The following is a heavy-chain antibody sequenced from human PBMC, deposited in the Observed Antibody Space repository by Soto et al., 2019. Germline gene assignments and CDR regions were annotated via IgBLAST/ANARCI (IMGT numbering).Heavy chain of an antibody. V-gene: IGHV3-23*01. CDR3: AKTERDYLFGTFFYY. D-gene: IGHD4-17*01. CDR2: ISGSGRST. J-gene: IGHJ4*01. Sequence: GGSLRLSCAPSGFTFSSYAMRWVRQAPGKTLAWVSAISGSGRSTQYAGSVQGQFSICRDNSKRTLHLQMNSLRAEDTAVYYRAKTERDYLFGTFFYYWGHGTRLTVTP. CDR1: GFTFSSYA.